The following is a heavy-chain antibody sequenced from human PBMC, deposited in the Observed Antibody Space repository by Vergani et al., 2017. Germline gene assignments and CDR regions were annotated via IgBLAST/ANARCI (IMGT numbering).Heavy chain of an antibody. J-gene: IGHJ3*01. CDR2: IDRTGRT. D-gene: IGHD1-14*01. CDR3: ARDGMSPAEIDPKNAFHV. Sequence: EVQLVESGGGLVQPGGSLRLSCAASGFTVSSNYMSWVRQAPGKGLEWLGTIDRTGRTHLSPSLKSRLTISVDTTKNQFSLRLTSATAADTAVYFCARDGMSPAEIDPKNAFHVWGQGTRVSV. CDR1: GFTVSSNY. V-gene: IGHV3-66*01.